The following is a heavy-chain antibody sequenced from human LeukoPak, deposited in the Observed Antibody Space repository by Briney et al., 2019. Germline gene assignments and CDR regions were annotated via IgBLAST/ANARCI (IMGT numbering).Heavy chain of an antibody. CDR3: ARHGECSGGSCYSASYDGMDV. Sequence: PSETLSLTCTVSGGSISSYYRSWIRHGPRQGPEWVGYVFYSGATNYYRSSKSRVTSSVDTAKNQLSPKLSSVAPADTAVYYCARHGECSGGSCYSASYDGMDVWGQGTTVTVSS. D-gene: IGHD2-15*01. CDR2: VFYSGAT. J-gene: IGHJ6*02. V-gene: IGHV4-59*08. CDR1: GGSISSYY.